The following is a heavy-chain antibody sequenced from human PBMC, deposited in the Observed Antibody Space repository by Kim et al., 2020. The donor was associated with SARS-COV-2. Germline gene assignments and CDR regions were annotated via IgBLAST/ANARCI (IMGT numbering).Heavy chain of an antibody. CDR3: PSNPTCSFTASSYGFVI. V-gene: IGHV4-59*13. Sequence: SETLSLTCAVSGASISSYYWSWIRQPPGKGLEWIGCIHYIGCTDYNPCPVSGEPISANTTKYQSSLKLSSVNAATTDVYYGPSNPTCSFTASSYGFVIWG. J-gene: IGHJ3*02. CDR2: IHYIGCT. CDR1: GASISSYY. D-gene: IGHD2-15*01.